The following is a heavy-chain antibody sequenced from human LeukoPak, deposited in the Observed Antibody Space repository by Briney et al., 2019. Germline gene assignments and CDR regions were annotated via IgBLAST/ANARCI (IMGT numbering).Heavy chain of an antibody. V-gene: IGHV3-33*01. D-gene: IGHD4-17*01. CDR1: GFTFSNAG. CDR3: ARNVYGDYLGGFDY. CDR2: ILNDRITK. Sequence: PGGSLRLSCTASGFTFSNAGMHWVRQAPGKGLEWVAIILNDRITKNYADSVKGRFTISRDNSKNTLYLQMNSLRAEDTAVYYCARNVYGDYLGGFDYWGQGTLVTISS. J-gene: IGHJ4*02.